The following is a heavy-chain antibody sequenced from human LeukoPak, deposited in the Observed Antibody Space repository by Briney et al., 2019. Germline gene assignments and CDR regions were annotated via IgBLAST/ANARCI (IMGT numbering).Heavy chain of an antibody. Sequence: GGSLRLSCAASGFTFSSYSMNWVRQAPGKGLEWVSYIGSSSSTIYYGDSVKGRFTISRDNAKNSLYLQMNSLRAEDTAVYYCARDSVVVTVNDAFDIWGQGPMVTVSS. D-gene: IGHD2-21*02. CDR1: GFTFSSYS. J-gene: IGHJ3*02. CDR2: IGSSSSTI. V-gene: IGHV3-48*04. CDR3: ARDSVVVTVNDAFDI.